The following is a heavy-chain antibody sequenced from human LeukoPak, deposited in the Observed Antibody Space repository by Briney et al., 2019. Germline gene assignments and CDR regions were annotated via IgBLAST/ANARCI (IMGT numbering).Heavy chain of an antibody. Sequence: KAGGSLRLSCEASGFSFSSYNMDWVRQTPAKGLEWISSITTSSTYTFYADSVKGRFTISRDNARNSLYLQMNSLTAEDTAVYYCARDPYSGAYGNTYYYYMDVWGKGTTVTISS. CDR2: ITTSSTYT. CDR1: GFSFSSYN. J-gene: IGHJ6*03. D-gene: IGHD1-26*01. V-gene: IGHV3-21*01. CDR3: ARDPYSGAYGNTYYYYMDV.